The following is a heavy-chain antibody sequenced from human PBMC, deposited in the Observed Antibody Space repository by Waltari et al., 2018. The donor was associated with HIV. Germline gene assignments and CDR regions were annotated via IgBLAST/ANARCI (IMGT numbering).Heavy chain of an antibody. J-gene: IGHJ5*02. CDR2: MSQSGDS. D-gene: IGHD1-26*01. Sequence: QVQLQESGPGLVKPSGTLSLTCAVSGVSISSRNWWSWVRQSPGKGLEWIGEMSQSGDSNYNPSLESGVTISIDESENQLSLKVTSVTAADTAIYYCARGPTPGGSYRYLDHNWFDPWGQGTLVTVSS. CDR3: ARGPTPGGSYRYLDHNWFDP. CDR1: GVSISSRNW. V-gene: IGHV4-4*02.